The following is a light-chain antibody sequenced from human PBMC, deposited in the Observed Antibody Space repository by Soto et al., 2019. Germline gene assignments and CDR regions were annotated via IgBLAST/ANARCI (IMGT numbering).Light chain of an antibody. CDR3: QTWGTGIHVV. Sequence: QLVLTQSPSASASLGASVKLTCTLSSGHSSYAIAWHQQQPEKGPRYLMKLDSDGSHTKGDAIRDRFSGSSSGAERYLTISSLQSEDEADYYCQTWGTGIHVVFGGGTKLTVL. J-gene: IGLJ2*01. V-gene: IGLV4-69*01. CDR1: SGHSSYA. CDR2: LDSDGSH.